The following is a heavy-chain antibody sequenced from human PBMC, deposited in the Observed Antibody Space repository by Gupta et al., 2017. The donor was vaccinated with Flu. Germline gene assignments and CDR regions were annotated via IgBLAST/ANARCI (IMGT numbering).Heavy chain of an antibody. CDR1: GFTFSIYS. CDR3: CGSGWLGHDR. CDR2: ISSTSSII. V-gene: IGHV3-48*02. D-gene: IGHD6-19*01. J-gene: IGHJ3*01. Sequence: EVQLVASGGDLVQPGGSLRLPCAGSGFTFSIYSMNWFRQAPGKGLEWFSYISSTSSIIYYADSVTGRFTISRDNAKNSLYLQMNSLRDEDTAVYYCCGSGWLGHDRWGQGTKVTVSS.